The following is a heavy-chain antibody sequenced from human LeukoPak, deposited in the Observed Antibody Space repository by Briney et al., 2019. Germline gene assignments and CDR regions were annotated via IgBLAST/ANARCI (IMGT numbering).Heavy chain of an antibody. CDR1: GGSISSSSYY. D-gene: IGHD3-10*01. CDR3: ARHSRFPPRGIKTYFDY. J-gene: IGHJ4*02. Sequence: SETLSLTCTVSGGSISSSSYYWGWIRQPPGKGLEWIGSIYNSGSTYYNPSLKSRVTVSVDTSKNQFSLKLSSVTAADTAVYYCARHSRFPPRGIKTYFDYWGQGTLVTVSS. CDR2: IYNSGST. V-gene: IGHV4-39*01.